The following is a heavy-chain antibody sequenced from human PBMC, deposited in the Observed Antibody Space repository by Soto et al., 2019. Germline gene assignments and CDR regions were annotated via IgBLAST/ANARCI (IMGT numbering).Heavy chain of an antibody. D-gene: IGHD2-15*01. CDR1: GYTFTNFG. Sequence: QVQLVQSGAEVKKPGASVKVSCKASGYTFTNFGISWVRQAPGQRLEWMGWISAYNGNTNYAQKFQGRVTMTTDSSTSTAYMEVRILRFDATAVYYCARGATPIDYWGQGTLVTVSS. V-gene: IGHV1-18*01. CDR2: ISAYNGNT. CDR3: ARGATPIDY. J-gene: IGHJ4*02.